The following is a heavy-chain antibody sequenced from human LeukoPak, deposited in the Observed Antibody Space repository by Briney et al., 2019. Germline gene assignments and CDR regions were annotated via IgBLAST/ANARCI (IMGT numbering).Heavy chain of an antibody. V-gene: IGHV1-69*01. CDR3: VRDGVSSGYYHTFDY. CDR1: GGTFSSYA. Sequence: GSSVKVSCKASGGTFSSYAISWVRQAPGQGLEWMGGIIPIFGTANYAQKFQGRVTITADESTSTAYMELSSLRSEDTAVYYCVRDGVSSGYYHTFDYWGQGTLVTVSS. D-gene: IGHD3-22*01. J-gene: IGHJ4*02. CDR2: IIPIFGTA.